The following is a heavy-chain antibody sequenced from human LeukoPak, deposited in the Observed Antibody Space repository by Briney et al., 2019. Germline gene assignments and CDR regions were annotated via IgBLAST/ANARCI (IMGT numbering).Heavy chain of an antibody. CDR1: GFTFSNYA. CDR3: ARDLRAYDSSGYPDY. J-gene: IGHJ4*02. CDR2: IRVNGDST. V-gene: IGHV3-23*01. Sequence: GGSLRLSCAASGFTFSNYAVNWVRQAPGKGLEWVSTIRVNGDSTFYADSVKGRFTISRDNSKNTLYLQMNSLRAEDTAVYYCARDLRAYDSSGYPDYWGQGTLVTVSS. D-gene: IGHD3-22*01.